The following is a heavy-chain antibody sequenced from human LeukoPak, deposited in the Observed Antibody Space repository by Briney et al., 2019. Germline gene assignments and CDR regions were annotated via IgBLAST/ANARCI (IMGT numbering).Heavy chain of an antibody. CDR1: GFTFTSYG. Sequence: GGSLRLSCAASGFTFTSYGISLVRQAPGQGLEWMGWISAYNGNTNYAQKLQGRVTMTTDTSTSTAYMELRSLRSDDTAVYYCARDGPRKYQLLIDIWGQGTMVTVSS. CDR2: ISAYNGNT. D-gene: IGHD2-2*01. CDR3: ARDGPRKYQLLIDI. V-gene: IGHV1-18*01. J-gene: IGHJ3*02.